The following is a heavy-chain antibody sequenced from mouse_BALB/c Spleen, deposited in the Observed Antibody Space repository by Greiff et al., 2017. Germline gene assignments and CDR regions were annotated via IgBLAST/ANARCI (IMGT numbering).Heavy chain of an antibody. V-gene: IGHV5-17*02. D-gene: IGHD3-1*01. CDR1: GFTFSSFG. Sequence: EVHLVEPGGGLVQPGGSRKLSCAASGFTFSSFGMHWVRQAPEKGLEWVAYISSGSSTIYYADTVKGRFTISRDNPKNTLFLQMTSLRSEDTAMYYCARSSTARATPSYYLDYWGQGTTLTVSS. J-gene: IGHJ2*01. CDR2: ISSGSSTI. CDR3: ARSSTARATPSYYLDY.